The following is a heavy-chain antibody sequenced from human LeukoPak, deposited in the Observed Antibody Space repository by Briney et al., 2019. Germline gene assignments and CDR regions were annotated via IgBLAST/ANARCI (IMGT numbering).Heavy chain of an antibody. Sequence: GASVKVSCKASGGTFSSYAISWVRQAPGQGPEWMGRIIPIFGTANYAQKFQGRVTITTDESTSTAYMELSSLRSEDTAVYYCARGWIQLWETFDYWGQGTLVTVSS. J-gene: IGHJ4*02. CDR1: GGTFSSYA. D-gene: IGHD5-18*01. V-gene: IGHV1-69*05. CDR2: IIPIFGTA. CDR3: ARGWIQLWETFDY.